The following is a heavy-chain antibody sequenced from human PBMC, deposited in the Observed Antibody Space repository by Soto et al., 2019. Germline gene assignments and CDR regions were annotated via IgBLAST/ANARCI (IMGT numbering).Heavy chain of an antibody. D-gene: IGHD6-19*01. Sequence: QVQLVQSGAEVKKPGSSVKVSCKASGGTFSSYAISWVRQAPGQGLEWMGGIIPIFGTANYAQKFQGRVTITADESMSTAYMELSSLGSEDTAVYYCARAIAVAGHSFYYYYGMDVWGQGTTVTVSS. CDR3: ARAIAVAGHSFYYYYGMDV. CDR2: IIPIFGTA. V-gene: IGHV1-69*01. CDR1: GGTFSSYA. J-gene: IGHJ6*02.